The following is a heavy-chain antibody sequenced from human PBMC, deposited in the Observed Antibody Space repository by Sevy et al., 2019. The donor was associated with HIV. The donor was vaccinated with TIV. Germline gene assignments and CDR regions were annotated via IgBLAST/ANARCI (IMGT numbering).Heavy chain of an antibody. CDR1: GASISSSSYY. CDR2: IYYSGIS. Sequence: SETRSLTCTVSGASISSSSYYWGWIRQPPGKGLEWIGSIYYSGISFYTPSLKSRVTISVDTSKNQFSLKLSSVTAADTAVYYCTRRLSGSSSVRWFDPWGQGTLVTVSS. D-gene: IGHD6-6*01. J-gene: IGHJ5*02. V-gene: IGHV4-39*01. CDR3: TRRLSGSSSVRWFDP.